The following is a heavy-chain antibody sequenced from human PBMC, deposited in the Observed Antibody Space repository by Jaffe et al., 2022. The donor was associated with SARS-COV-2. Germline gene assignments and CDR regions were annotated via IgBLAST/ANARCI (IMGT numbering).Heavy chain of an antibody. CDR1: GFTFSSYA. J-gene: IGHJ4*02. CDR2: ISYDGSNK. Sequence: QVQLVESGGGVVQPGRSLRLSCAASGFTFSSYAMHWVRQAPGKGLEWVAVISYDGSNKYYADSVKGRFTISRDNSKNTLYLQMNSLRAEDTAVYYCAREGPDTAMVTGDGGYGGLGFDYWGQGTLVTVSS. CDR3: AREGPDTAMVTGDGGYGGLGFDY. V-gene: IGHV3-30-3*01. D-gene: IGHD5-18*01.